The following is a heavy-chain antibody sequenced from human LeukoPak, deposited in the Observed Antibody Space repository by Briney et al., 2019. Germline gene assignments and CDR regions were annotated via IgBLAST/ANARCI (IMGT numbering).Heavy chain of an antibody. CDR2: IIPMFGTA. J-gene: IGHJ6*03. Sequence: SVKVSCKASGGTFSSYAISWVRQAPGQGLEWMGGIIPMFGTANYAQKFQGRVTITADESTSTAYMELSSLRSEDTAVYYCARGDVLRYFDWLLYYYYYMDVWGKGTTVTISS. V-gene: IGHV1-69*13. CDR3: ARGDVLRYFDWLLYYYYYMDV. CDR1: GGTFSSYA. D-gene: IGHD3-9*01.